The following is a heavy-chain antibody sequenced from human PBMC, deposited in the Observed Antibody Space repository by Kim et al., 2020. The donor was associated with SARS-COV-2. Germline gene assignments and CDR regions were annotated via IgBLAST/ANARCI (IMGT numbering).Heavy chain of an antibody. CDR3: ASEVIAGVGELPAADMGWFDY. CDR2: IYYSGST. J-gene: IGHJ4*02. Sequence: SETLSLTCTVSGGSISSGGYYWSWIRQHPGKGLEWIGYIYYSGSTYYNPSLKSRVTISVDTSKNQFSLKLSSVTAADTAVYYCASEVIAGVGELPAADMGWFDYWGQGTLVTVSS. CDR1: GGSISSGGYY. V-gene: IGHV4-31*03. D-gene: IGHD2-2*01.